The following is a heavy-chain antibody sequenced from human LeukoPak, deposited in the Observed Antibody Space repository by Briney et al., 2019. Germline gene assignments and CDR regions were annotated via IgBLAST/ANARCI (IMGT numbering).Heavy chain of an antibody. D-gene: IGHD6-19*01. Sequence: SETLSLTCTVSGDTISSYYWSWVRQPPGKGLEWIGYIYYRGSRNYNPSLKSRVTISVDTSKNQVSLKLSSVTAAATAVYYYARAKKAVAGFFDYWGQGPLVTVSS. CDR2: IYYRGSR. J-gene: IGHJ4*02. CDR1: GDTISSYY. V-gene: IGHV4-59*01. CDR3: ARAKKAVAGFFDY.